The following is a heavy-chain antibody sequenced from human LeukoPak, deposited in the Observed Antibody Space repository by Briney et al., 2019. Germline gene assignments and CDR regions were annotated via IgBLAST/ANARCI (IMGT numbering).Heavy chain of an antibody. CDR3: VKDGSMFDP. D-gene: IGHD1-26*01. CDR1: GFTFSSYA. V-gene: IGHV3-23*01. J-gene: IGHJ5*02. CDR2: ISESGGST. Sequence: GGSLRLSCAASGFTFSSYAMSWVRQAPGKGLEWVSGISESGGSTHHADSVRGRFTVSRDNSKNTLYLQMNSLRVEDTAVYYCVKDGSMFDPWGQGTLVTVAS.